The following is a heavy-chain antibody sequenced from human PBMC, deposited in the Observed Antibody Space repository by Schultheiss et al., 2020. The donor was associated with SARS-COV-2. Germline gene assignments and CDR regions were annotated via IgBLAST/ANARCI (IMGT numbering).Heavy chain of an antibody. V-gene: IGHV3-11*04. CDR3: ARDAVRLEPSTGNWFDP. CDR1: GFTFSDYY. Sequence: GGSLRLSCAASGFTFSDYYMSWIRQAPGKGLEWVSGISWNSGSIGYADSVKGRFTISRDNAKNSLYLQMNSLRAEDTAVYYCARDAVRLEPSTGNWFDPWGQGTLVTVSS. J-gene: IGHJ5*02. D-gene: IGHD1-1*01. CDR2: ISWNSGSI.